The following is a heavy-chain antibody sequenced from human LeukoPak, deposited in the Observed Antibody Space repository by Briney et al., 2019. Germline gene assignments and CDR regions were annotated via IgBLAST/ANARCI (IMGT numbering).Heavy chain of an antibody. V-gene: IGHV4-59*01. CDR2: IYYSGST. CDR1: GGSISSYY. J-gene: IGHJ4*02. Sequence: SETLSLTCTVSGGSISSYYWSWIRQPPGKGLEWIGYIYYSGSTNYNPSLKSRVTISVDMSKNQFSLKLSSVTAADTAVYYCARAKYSSSPIDYWGQGTLVTVSS. CDR3: ARAKYSSSPIDY. D-gene: IGHD6-6*01.